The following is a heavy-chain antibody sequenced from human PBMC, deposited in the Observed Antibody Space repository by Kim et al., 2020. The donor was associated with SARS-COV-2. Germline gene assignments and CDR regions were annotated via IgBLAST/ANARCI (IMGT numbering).Heavy chain of an antibody. V-gene: IGHV1-18*01. CDR2: ISAYNGNT. Sequence: ASVKVSCKASGYTFTSYGISWVRQAPGQGLEWMGWISAYNGNTNYAQKLQGRVTMTTDTSTSTAYMELRSLRSDDTAVYYCARGRRYNWNYFDRYYFDYWGQGTLVTVSS. D-gene: IGHD1-7*01. J-gene: IGHJ4*02. CDR1: GYTFTSYG. CDR3: ARGRRYNWNYFDRYYFDY.